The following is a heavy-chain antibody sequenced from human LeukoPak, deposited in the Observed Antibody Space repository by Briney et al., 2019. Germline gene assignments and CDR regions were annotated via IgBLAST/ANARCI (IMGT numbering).Heavy chain of an antibody. Sequence: GGSLRLSCAASGFTFNTYTMNWVRQAPGKGLEWVSYISGSSGIIDYADSVRGRFTISRDNAKNSLYLQMNSLRAEDTAVYYCARGSTYYESSGHVPFDYWGQGTLVTVSS. CDR1: GFTFNTYT. CDR2: ISGSSGII. CDR3: ARGSTYYESSGHVPFDY. V-gene: IGHV3-48*01. J-gene: IGHJ4*02. D-gene: IGHD3-22*01.